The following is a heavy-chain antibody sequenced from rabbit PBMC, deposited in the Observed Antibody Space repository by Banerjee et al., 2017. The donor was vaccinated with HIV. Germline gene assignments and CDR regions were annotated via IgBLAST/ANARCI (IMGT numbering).Heavy chain of an antibody. J-gene: IGHJ4*01. CDR1: GFDISSSYW. CDR3: ASGYSDVYFNL. D-gene: IGHD1-1*01. Sequence: EESGGGLVQPEGSLALTCKASGFDISSSYWICWVRQAPGKGLEWIACIYGDSSGTTYYASWAKGRFTISKTSSTTVTLQMTSLTAADTATYFCASGYSDVYFNLWGPGTLVT. CDR2: IYGDSSGTT. V-gene: IGHV1S45*01.